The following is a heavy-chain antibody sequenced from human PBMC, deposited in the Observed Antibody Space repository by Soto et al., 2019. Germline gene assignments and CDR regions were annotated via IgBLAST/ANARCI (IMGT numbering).Heavy chain of an antibody. Sequence: PSETLSLTCTVSGGSISSGGYYWSWLRQHPGKGLEWIGYIYYSGSTYYNPSLKSRVTISVDTSKNQFSLKLSSVTAADTAVYYCARVGAEYNWFDPWGQGTLVTVSS. V-gene: IGHV4-31*03. CDR1: GGSISSGGYY. CDR2: IYYSGST. J-gene: IGHJ5*02. D-gene: IGHD1-26*01. CDR3: ARVGAEYNWFDP.